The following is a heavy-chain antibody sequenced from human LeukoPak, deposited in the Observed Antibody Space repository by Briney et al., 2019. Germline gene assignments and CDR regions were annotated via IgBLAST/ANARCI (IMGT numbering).Heavy chain of an antibody. J-gene: IGHJ4*02. D-gene: IGHD1-26*01. V-gene: IGHV3-23*01. CDR2: ISNSGAAT. CDR1: GPTFSKYG. Sequence: GGSLRLSCAASGPTFSKYGMGWVRQAPGKGLQWVSTISNSGAATYYADSVKGRFTISRDNSKNTLYLQMNSLRAEDTAVYYCAKVHGREVAYYFDYWGQGTLVTVSS. CDR3: AKVHGREVAYYFDY.